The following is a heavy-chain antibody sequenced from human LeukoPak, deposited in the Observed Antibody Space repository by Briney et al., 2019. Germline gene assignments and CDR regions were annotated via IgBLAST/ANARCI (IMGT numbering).Heavy chain of an antibody. Sequence: GGSLRLSCAASGFTFSDYYMSWIRQAPGEGLEWVSYISSSGSTIYYADSVKGRFTNSRDNAKNSLYLQMNSLRAEDTAVYYCATDASRRGRGVTPYYYYGMDVWGQGTTVTVSS. V-gene: IGHV3-11*01. CDR2: ISSSGSTI. J-gene: IGHJ6*02. CDR1: GFTFSDYY. D-gene: IGHD3-10*01. CDR3: ATDASRRGRGVTPYYYYGMDV.